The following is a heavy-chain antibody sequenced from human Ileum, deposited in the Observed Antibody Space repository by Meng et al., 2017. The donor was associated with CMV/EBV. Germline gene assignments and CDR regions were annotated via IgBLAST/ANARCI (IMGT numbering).Heavy chain of an antibody. J-gene: IGHJ4*02. D-gene: IGHD3-3*01. V-gene: IGHV3-74*01. CDR3: IRDLISGVVPLGY. CDR2: ISTDGSTT. Sequence: GGSLRLSCAASGFTFSNYWMHWARQVPGKGPVWVARISTDGSTTNYADSVKGRFTISRDNAKNTLYLQMSSLRAEDTAIYYCIRDLISGVVPLGYWGQGTLVTVSS. CDR1: GFTFSNYW.